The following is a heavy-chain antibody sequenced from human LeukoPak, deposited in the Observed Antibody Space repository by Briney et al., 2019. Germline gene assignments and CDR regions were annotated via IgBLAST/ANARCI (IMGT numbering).Heavy chain of an antibody. V-gene: IGHV4-34*01. CDR3: ARTDDYVWGSYRPYYFDY. Sequence: PSETLSLTCAVYGGSFSGYYWSWIRQPPGKGLEWIGEINHSGSTNYNPSLKSRVTISVDTSKNQFSLKLSSVTAADTAMYYCARTDDYVWGSYRPYYFDYWGQGTLVTVSP. CDR2: INHSGST. D-gene: IGHD3-16*02. CDR1: GGSFSGYY. J-gene: IGHJ4*02.